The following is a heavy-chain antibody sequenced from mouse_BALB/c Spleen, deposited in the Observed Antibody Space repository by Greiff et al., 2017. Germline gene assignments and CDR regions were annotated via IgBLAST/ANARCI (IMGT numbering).Heavy chain of an antibody. CDR1: SYTFTDYA. D-gene: IGHD2-10*02. Sequence: QVQLQQSGPELVRPGVSVKISCKGSSYTFTDYAMHWVKQSHAKSLEWIGVISTYYGNTNYNQKFKGKATMTVDKSSSTAYMELARLTSEDSAVYYCARGYGNYLSSYAMDYWGQGTSVTVSS. J-gene: IGHJ4*01. V-gene: IGHV1-67*01. CDR2: ISTYYGNT. CDR3: ARGYGNYLSSYAMDY.